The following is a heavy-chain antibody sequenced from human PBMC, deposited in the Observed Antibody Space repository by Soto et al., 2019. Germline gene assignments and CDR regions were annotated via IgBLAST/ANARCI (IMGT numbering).Heavy chain of an antibody. CDR3: AKQYSSSWYGDYYYMDV. J-gene: IGHJ6*03. D-gene: IGHD6-13*01. CDR1: GFTFSSYG. V-gene: IGHV3-30*18. CDR2: ISYDGSNK. Sequence: QVQLVESGGGVVQPGRSLRLSCAASGFTFSSYGMHWVRQAPGKGLEWVAVISYDGSNKYYADSVKGRFTISRDNSKNTLYLRMNSLRAEDTAVYYCAKQYSSSWYGDYYYMDVWGKGTTVTVSS.